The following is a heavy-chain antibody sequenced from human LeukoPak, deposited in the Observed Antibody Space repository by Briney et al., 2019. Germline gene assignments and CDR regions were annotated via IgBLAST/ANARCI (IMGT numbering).Heavy chain of an antibody. CDR3: ARGIPGRSIDY. CDR1: GGSFSGYY. D-gene: IGHD3-16*02. V-gene: IGHV4-34*01. CDR2: INHSGST. Sequence: PSETLSLTCAVYGGSFSGYYWTLIRQPPGKGLEWIGEINHSGSTNYNPSLKRRVTISVDTSKNRFSLKLSSVTAADTAVYYCARGIPGRSIDYWGQGTLVTVSS. J-gene: IGHJ4*02.